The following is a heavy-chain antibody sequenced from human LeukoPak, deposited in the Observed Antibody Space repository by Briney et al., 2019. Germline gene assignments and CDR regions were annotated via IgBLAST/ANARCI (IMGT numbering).Heavy chain of an antibody. CDR2: ISYDGSNK. D-gene: IGHD6-19*01. CDR3: ARDARALSSGWTDY. J-gene: IGHJ4*02. Sequence: PGGSLRLSRAASGFTFSSYAMHWVRQAPGKGLEWVAVISYDGSNKYYADSVKGRFTISRDNSKNTLYLQMNSLRAEDTAVYYCARDARALSSGWTDYWGQGTLVTVSS. V-gene: IGHV3-30-3*01. CDR1: GFTFSSYA.